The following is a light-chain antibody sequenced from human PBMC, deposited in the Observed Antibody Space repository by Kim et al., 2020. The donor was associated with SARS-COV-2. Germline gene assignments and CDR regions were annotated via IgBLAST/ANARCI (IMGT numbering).Light chain of an antibody. CDR3: QEYYNWPPWA. J-gene: IGKJ1*01. CDR1: QSVDIK. CDR2: GAS. V-gene: IGKV3-15*01. Sequence: SPGERATLSCKASQSVDIKLAWYQQKPGQAPRLLMYGASTRATVTPARFSGSGSGTEFTLTISSLQSEDFAVYYCQEYYNWPPWAFGQGTKVDIK.